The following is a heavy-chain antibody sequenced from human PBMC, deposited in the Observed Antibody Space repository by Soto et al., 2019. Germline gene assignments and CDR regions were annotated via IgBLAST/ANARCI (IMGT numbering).Heavy chain of an antibody. CDR2: IIPIFGTA. J-gene: IGHJ4*02. D-gene: IGHD3-22*01. CDR1: GGTFSSYA. V-gene: IGHV1-69*12. CDR3: ASDYASSGYYAAC. Sequence: QVQLVQSGAEVKKPGSSVKVSCKASGGTFSSYAISWVRQAPGQGLEWMGGIIPIFGTANDAQKFQGRVTSTADESTSTAYMELSRLRSEDRAVYYCASDYASSGYYAACWGQGTLVTVSS.